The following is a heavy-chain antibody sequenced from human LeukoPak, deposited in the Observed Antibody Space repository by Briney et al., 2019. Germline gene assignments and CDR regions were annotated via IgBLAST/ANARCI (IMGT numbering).Heavy chain of an antibody. D-gene: IGHD3-22*01. CDR2: IYYSGST. V-gene: IGHV4-59*08. CDR3: ARHSHYYDSSGYFSTYYFDY. J-gene: IGHJ4*02. Sequence: PSETLSLTCTVSGGSISNYYWSWIRQPPGKGLEWIGYIYYSGSTNYNPSLKSRVTISVDTSKNQFSLKLSSVTAADTAVYYCARHSHYYDSSGYFSTYYFDYWGQGTLVTVSS. CDR1: GGSISNYY.